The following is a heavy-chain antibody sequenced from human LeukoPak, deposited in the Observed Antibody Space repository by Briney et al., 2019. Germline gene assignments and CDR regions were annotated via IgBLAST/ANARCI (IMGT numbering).Heavy chain of an antibody. D-gene: IGHD4-11*01. CDR1: GGSIISSYW. CDR2: IYHSGST. Sequence: KPSETLSLTCAVSGGSIISSYWWSWVRQPPGKGLEGIGQIYHSGSTHYNPSLKRRVTISVDKSKNQFSLNLTSVTAADTAVYYCARQINDNSNSNWGQGTLVTVSS. J-gene: IGHJ4*02. CDR3: ARQINDNSNSN. V-gene: IGHV4-4*02.